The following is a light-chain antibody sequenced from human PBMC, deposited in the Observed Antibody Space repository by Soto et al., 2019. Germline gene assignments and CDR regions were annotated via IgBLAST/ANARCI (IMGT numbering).Light chain of an antibody. J-gene: IGLJ1*01. Sequence: QSALTQPASVSGSPGQSITISCTGTSSDVGGYNYVSWYQQHPGKAPKLMIYAVTNRPSGISNRFSGSKSGNTASLTISGVQAEDEADYYCNSYTTSSTLVFGTGTKLTVL. V-gene: IGLV2-14*01. CDR3: NSYTTSSTLV. CDR1: SSDVGGYNY. CDR2: AVT.